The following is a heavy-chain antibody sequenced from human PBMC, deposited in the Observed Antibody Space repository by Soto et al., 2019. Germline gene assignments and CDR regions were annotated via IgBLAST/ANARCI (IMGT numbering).Heavy chain of an antibody. D-gene: IGHD3-16*02. CDR2: ISYDGSNK. V-gene: IGHV3-30*04. J-gene: IGHJ4*02. CDR1: GFTFSRHT. CDR3: ARDRLRLGELSLLGYFDY. Sequence: QVQLEESGGGVVQPGRSLRLSCAASGFTFSRHTMHWVRQAPGKGLEWVASISYDGSNKYYADSVKGRFTISRDNSKNSVYVQMDSLRAEDTSVYYCARDRLRLGELSLLGYFDYWGQGTLVTVSS.